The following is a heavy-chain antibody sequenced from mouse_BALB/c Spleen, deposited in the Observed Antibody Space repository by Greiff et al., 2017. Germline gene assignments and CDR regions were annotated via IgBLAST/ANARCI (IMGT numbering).Heavy chain of an antibody. CDR1: GYSITSDYA. J-gene: IGHJ3*01. D-gene: IGHD3-1*01. CDR3: ARVGSSGRFAY. Sequence: DVKLQESGPGLVKPSQSLSLTCTVTGYSITSDYAWNWIRQFPGNKLEWMGYISYSGSTSYNPSLKSRISITRDTSKNQFFLQLNSVTTEDTATYYCARVGSSGRFAYWGQGTLVTVSA. CDR2: ISYSGST. V-gene: IGHV3-2*02.